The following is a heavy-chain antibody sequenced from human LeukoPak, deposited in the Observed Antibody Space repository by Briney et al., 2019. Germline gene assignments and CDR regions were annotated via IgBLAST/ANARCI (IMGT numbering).Heavy chain of an antibody. CDR3: ARERVVGATYDY. CDR2: ISYDGSNK. V-gene: IGHV3-30-3*01. J-gene: IGHJ4*02. D-gene: IGHD1-26*01. CDR1: GFTFSSYA. Sequence: GGSLRLSCAASGFTFSSYAMSWVRQAPGKGLEWVAVISYDGSNKYYADSVKGRFTISRDNSKNTLYLQMNSLRAEDTAVYYCARERVVGATYDYWGQGTLVTVSS.